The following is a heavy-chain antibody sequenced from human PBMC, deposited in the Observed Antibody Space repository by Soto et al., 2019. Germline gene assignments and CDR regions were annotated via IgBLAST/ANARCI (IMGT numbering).Heavy chain of an antibody. V-gene: IGHV3-7*01. CDR1: GFIFSSYW. D-gene: IGHD6-19*01. J-gene: IGHJ4*02. Sequence: EVQLVESGGGLVQPGGSLRLSCAASGFIFSSYWINWVRQAPGKGLEWVASINQDGREKYYVDSVKGRFTISRDNAKNSLYLQVNSLRAEDTAVYYCARDGEEAGLYFDYWGQGTLVTVSS. CDR2: INQDGREK. CDR3: ARDGEEAGLYFDY.